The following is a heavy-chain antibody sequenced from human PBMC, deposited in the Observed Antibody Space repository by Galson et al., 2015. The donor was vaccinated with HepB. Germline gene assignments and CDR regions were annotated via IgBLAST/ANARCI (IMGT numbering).Heavy chain of an antibody. CDR2: ISSTGTTT. Sequence: SLRLSCAASGFTFSSYTMNWVRQAPGKGLESVSYISSTGTTTDYADSAQGRFTISRDNAQNSLYLQMNSLRDEDTAVDYCARVYFGSGSSSAYWYFDLWGRGALVTVSS. V-gene: IGHV3-48*02. D-gene: IGHD3-10*01. J-gene: IGHJ2*01. CDR1: GFTFSSYT. CDR3: ARVYFGSGSSSAYWYFDL.